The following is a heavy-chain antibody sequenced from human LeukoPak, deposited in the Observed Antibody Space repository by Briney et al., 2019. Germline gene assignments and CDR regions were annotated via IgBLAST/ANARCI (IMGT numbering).Heavy chain of an antibody. Sequence: SETLSLTCTVSGGSISSSSYYWGWIRQPPGKGLEWIGSIYYSGSTYYNPSLKSRVTISVDTSKNQFSLKLSSVTAADTAVYYCAREASYAPYAFDIWGQGTMVTVSS. V-gene: IGHV4-39*07. J-gene: IGHJ3*02. D-gene: IGHD2-2*01. CDR3: AREASYAPYAFDI. CDR2: IYYSGST. CDR1: GGSISSSSYY.